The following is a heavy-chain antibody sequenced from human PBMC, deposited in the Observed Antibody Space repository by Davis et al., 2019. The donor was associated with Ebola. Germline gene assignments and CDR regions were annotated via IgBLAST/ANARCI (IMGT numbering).Heavy chain of an antibody. Sequence: MPSETLSLTCAVSGGSISSSNWWSWVRQPPGKGLEWIGEIYHSGSTNYNPSLKSRVTISVDTSKNQFSLKLSSVTAADTAVYYCARDRAVYYDSSGYYYYYYYGMDVWGKGTTVTVSS. D-gene: IGHD3-22*01. V-gene: IGHV4-4*02. CDR2: IYHSGST. CDR3: ARDRAVYYDSSGYYYYYYYGMDV. J-gene: IGHJ6*04. CDR1: GGSISSSNW.